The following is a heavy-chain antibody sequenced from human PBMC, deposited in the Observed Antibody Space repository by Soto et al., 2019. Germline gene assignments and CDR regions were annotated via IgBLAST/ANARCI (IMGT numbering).Heavy chain of an antibody. D-gene: IGHD2-2*01. CDR3: SIGSWSAETFDV. V-gene: IGHV1-69*02. CDR2: IIPMLTVT. Sequence: QVHLGQSGAEVKKPGSSVKVSCKAAGGTFSTYTLIWVRQAPGQGLEWMGRIIPMLTVTNSAQKCQGRVTLNADKSTSTAFMELTSLTSDDTAVYYCSIGSWSAETFDVWGQGTMVTVSS. J-gene: IGHJ3*01. CDR1: GGTFSTYT.